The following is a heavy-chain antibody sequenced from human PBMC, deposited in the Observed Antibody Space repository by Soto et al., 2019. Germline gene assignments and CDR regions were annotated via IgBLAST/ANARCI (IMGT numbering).Heavy chain of an antibody. J-gene: IGHJ5*02. V-gene: IGHV4-59*11. D-gene: IGHD6-13*01. Sequence: PSETLSLTCFVSGGSISIHYWTWMRHSPGEGLEWIGYIYSSGSTNYNPSLKSRVTMSADTSKNQISLKLSSVTAADTAVYYCARMFPRSSWYLPGVDPWGQGTLVTVS. CDR3: ARMFPRSSWYLPGVDP. CDR1: GGSISIHY. CDR2: IYSSGST.